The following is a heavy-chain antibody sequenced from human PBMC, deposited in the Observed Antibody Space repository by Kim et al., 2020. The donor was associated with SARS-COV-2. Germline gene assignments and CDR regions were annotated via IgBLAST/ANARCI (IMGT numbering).Heavy chain of an antibody. D-gene: IGHD3-22*01. V-gene: IGHV5-51*01. CDR2: IYPGDSDT. CDR3: ARRGYYYDSSGIPSAFDI. CDR1: GYSFTSYW. Sequence: GESLKISCKGSGYSFTSYWIGWVRQMPGKGLEWMGIIYPGDSDTTYSPSFQGQVTISADKSISTAYLQGSSLKASDTAMYYCARRGYYYDSSGIPSAFDIWGQGTMVTVSS. J-gene: IGHJ3*02.